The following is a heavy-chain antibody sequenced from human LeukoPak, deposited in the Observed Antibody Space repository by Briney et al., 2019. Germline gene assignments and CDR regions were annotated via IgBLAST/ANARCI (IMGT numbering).Heavy chain of an antibody. Sequence: SQTLSPTCAISGDSVSSSTTGWNWIRQSLSRGLEWLGRTHYASKWKNDYAESVKSRITINPDTSKNQFSLQLNSVTPEDTAVYFCARGFLMRGFDYWGQGTLVTVSS. J-gene: IGHJ4*02. CDR1: GDSVSSSTTG. CDR3: ARGFLMRGFDY. V-gene: IGHV6-1*01. CDR2: THYASKWKN.